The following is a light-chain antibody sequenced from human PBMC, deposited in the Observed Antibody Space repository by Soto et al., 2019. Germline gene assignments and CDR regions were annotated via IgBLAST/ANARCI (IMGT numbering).Light chain of an antibody. CDR1: QTISTW. CDR2: KAS. J-gene: IGKJ1*01. V-gene: IGKV1-5*03. Sequence: DIQMTQSPSTLSASVGDIVTITCRASQTISTWLAWYQQKAGKAPKVLIYKASSLQIGVPSRFSGSGSGTEFTLTISSLQPDDSATYYCQQYNSYSPTFGQGTKVDIK. CDR3: QQYNSYSPT.